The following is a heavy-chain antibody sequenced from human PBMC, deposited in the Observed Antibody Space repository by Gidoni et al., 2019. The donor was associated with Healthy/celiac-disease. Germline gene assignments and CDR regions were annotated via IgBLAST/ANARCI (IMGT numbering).Heavy chain of an antibody. V-gene: IGHV3-11*05. CDR1: GFTFSDYY. Sequence: QVQLVESGGGLVKPGGSLRLSCAASGFTFSDYYMSWIRQAPGKGLEWVSYISSSSSYTNYADSVKGRFTISRDNAKNSLYLQMNSLRAEDTAVYYCAREPQLVRSWYFDLWGRGTLVTVSP. D-gene: IGHD6-13*01. J-gene: IGHJ2*01. CDR3: AREPQLVRSWYFDL. CDR2: ISSSSSYT.